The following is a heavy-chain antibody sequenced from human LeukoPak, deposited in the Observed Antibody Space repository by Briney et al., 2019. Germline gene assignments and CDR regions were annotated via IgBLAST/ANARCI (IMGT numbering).Heavy chain of an antibody. V-gene: IGHV1-46*01. Sequence: ASVKVSCKASGYSFTTYHMHWVRQAPGQGLEWMGIINPSGGSTRYAQQFQGRLTMTRDTSTSTVYMELRSLRSDDTAVYYFSRGGRGGMDVWGQGTTVTVSS. CDR2: INPSGGST. CDR1: GYSFTTYH. CDR3: SRGGRGGMDV. D-gene: IGHD2-15*01. J-gene: IGHJ6*02.